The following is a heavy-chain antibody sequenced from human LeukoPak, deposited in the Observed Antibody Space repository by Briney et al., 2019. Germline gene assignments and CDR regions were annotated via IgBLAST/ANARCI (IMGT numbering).Heavy chain of an antibody. CDR3: ARGSDGYRDKYYFDY. CDR1: ARSISSGSYY. D-gene: IGHD5-24*01. V-gene: IGHV4-61*02. J-gene: IGHJ4*02. CDR2: IYTSGST. Sequence: PSQTLSLTCPVSARSISSGSYYWSWIRQPAGKGLEWIGRIYTSGSTNYNPSLKSRVTISVDPYKHQLSLKLSSVTDADTGVYYCARGSDGYRDKYYFDYWGQGTLVTVSS.